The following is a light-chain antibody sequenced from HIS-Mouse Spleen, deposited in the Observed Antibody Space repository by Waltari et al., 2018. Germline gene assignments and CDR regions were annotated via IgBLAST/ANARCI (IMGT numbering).Light chain of an antibody. CDR3: QVWDSSSDPSYV. J-gene: IGLJ1*01. CDR2: DDS. V-gene: IGLV3-21*02. Sequence: SYVLTQPPSVSVAPGQTARMTCGGTNIGSKSVQGYQQKPGQAPVLVVYDDSYRPSGIPKRFSGSNSGNTATLTISRVEAGDEADYYCQVWDSSSDPSYVFGTGTKVTVL. CDR1: NIGSKS.